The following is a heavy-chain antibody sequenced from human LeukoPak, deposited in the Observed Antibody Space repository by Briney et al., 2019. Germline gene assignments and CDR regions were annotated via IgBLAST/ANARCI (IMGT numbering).Heavy chain of an antibody. CDR2: INHSGST. V-gene: IGHV4-34*01. J-gene: IGHJ4*02. Sequence: PSETLSLTCAVYGGSFSGYYWSWIRQPPGKGLEWIGEINHSGSTNYNPSLKSRVTISVDTSKNQFSLKLSSVTAADTAVYYCARLGITGTIGYWGQGTLVTVSS. D-gene: IGHD1-7*01. CDR3: ARLGITGTIGY. CDR1: GGSFSGYY.